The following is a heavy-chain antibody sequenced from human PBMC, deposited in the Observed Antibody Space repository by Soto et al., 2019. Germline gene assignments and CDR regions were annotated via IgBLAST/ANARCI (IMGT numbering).Heavy chain of an antibody. V-gene: IGHV1-8*01. CDR2: MNPNSGNT. J-gene: IGHJ4*02. CDR1: GYTFTSYD. CDR3: ARAYQLLKYYFDY. Sequence: ASVKVSCKASGYTFTSYDINWVRQATGQGLEWMGWMNPNSGNTGFAQKFQGRVTMTRNTSISTAYMELSSLRSEDTAMYYCARAYQLLKYYFDYWGQGTLVTVSS. D-gene: IGHD3-16*01.